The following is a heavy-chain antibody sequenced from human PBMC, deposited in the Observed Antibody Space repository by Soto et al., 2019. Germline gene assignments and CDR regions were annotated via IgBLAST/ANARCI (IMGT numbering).Heavy chain of an antibody. V-gene: IGHV4-59*01. CDR2: IYYNGNT. CDR1: GGSISPYF. J-gene: IGHJ4*02. D-gene: IGHD5-18*01. CDR3: ARGNTFDY. Sequence: SETLSLTCAVSGGSISPYFWSWIRQSPGKRLEWIGYIYYNGNTKYNPYFESRATISVDASKNQFSLKLTSVSAADTAVYHCARGNTFDYWGRGILVTVSS.